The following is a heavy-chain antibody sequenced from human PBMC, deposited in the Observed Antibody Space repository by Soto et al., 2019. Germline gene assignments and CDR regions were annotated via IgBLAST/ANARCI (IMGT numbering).Heavy chain of an antibody. D-gene: IGHD4-17*01. J-gene: IGHJ5*02. CDR2: INHSGST. CDR1: GGSFSGYY. V-gene: IGHV4-34*01. Sequence: SETLSLTCAVYGGSFSGYYWSWIRQPPGKGLEWIGEINHSGSTNYNPSLKSRVTVSVDTSKNQFSLKLSSVTAADTAVYYCATRLRWYNWFDPWGQGTLVTVSS. CDR3: ATRLRWYNWFDP.